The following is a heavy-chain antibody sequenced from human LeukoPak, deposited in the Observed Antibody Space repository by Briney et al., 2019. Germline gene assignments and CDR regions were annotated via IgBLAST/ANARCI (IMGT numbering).Heavy chain of an antibody. D-gene: IGHD1-26*01. V-gene: IGHV4-61*05. Sequence: PSETLTLSCTASGCSISSSSNWRCLRQPPGKGLEWIGDIYYSGSTNYNPSLKSRVTISVDTSKNQFSLRLSSVTAADTAVYYSARLASGSYGPLTPFGFLGQGTLVTVSS. CDR3: ARLASGSYGPLTPFGF. CDR2: IYYSGST. J-gene: IGHJ4*02. CDR1: GCSISSSSN.